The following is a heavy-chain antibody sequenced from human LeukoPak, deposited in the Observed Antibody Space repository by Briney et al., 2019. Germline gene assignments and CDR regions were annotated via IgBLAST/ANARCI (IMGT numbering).Heavy chain of an antibody. CDR1: GFKLNDYW. CDR2: IYSGGST. J-gene: IGHJ6*02. CDR3: AGLGMDV. Sequence: GGSLRLSCAASGFKLNDYWMTWVRQAPGKGLEWVSVIYSGGSTYYADSVKGRFTISRDNSKNTLYLQMNSLRAEDTAVYYCAGLGMDVWGQGTTVTVSS. V-gene: IGHV3-53*01.